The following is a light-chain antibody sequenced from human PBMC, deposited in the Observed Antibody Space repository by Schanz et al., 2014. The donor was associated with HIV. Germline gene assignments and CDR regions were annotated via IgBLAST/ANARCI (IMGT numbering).Light chain of an antibody. J-gene: IGKJ3*01. V-gene: IGKV1-9*01. Sequence: DIQMTQSPPTLSASVGDRVTITCRASQGVSSYLAWYQQKPGKAPKLLIYAASTLQSGVPSRFSGSGSATDFTLTISSLQPEDFATYYCQQLYSYPLFGPGTKVDIK. CDR1: QGVSSY. CDR3: QQLYSYPL. CDR2: AAS.